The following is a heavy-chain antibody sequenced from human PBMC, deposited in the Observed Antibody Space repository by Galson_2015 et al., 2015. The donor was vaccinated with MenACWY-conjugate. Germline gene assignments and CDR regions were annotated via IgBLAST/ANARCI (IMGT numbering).Heavy chain of an antibody. CDR1: GFIFSTYS. Sequence: SLRLSCAASGFIFSTYSMNWVRQAPGKGLEWVSYISSSSSIILYADSVKGRFTISRDNAENSLFLQMNSLRDEDTAVYYCAKDLGFGELGGLQTYYYYGMDVWGQGTTVTVSS. CDR3: AKDLGFGELGGLQTYYYYGMDV. J-gene: IGHJ6*02. D-gene: IGHD3-10*01. CDR2: ISSSSSII. V-gene: IGHV3-48*02.